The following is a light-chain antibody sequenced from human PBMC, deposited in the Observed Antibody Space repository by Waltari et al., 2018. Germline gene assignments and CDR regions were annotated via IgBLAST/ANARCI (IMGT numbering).Light chain of an antibody. Sequence: QSGLAQPASASGSPGQSITITCTGTSRGVGNYNLLSWYQQRPGKAPRLLIYEVTKRAPGTSDRFSASKSGNTASLSISGLQAQEDEADYYCCSYVGLGTYVFGTGTKVTV. J-gene: IGLJ1*01. V-gene: IGLV2-23*02. CDR1: SRGVGNYNL. CDR3: CSYVGLGTYV. CDR2: EVT.